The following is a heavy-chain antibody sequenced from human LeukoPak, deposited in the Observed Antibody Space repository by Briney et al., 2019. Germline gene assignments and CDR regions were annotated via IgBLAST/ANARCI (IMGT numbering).Heavy chain of an antibody. D-gene: IGHD2-15*01. V-gene: IGHV1-8*03. Sequence: ASVKVSCKASGYTFTSYDINWVRQASGQGLEWMGWMNPNTGNTGYAQKFQGRVTITRNTSIGTVYMELSSLRSEDTAVYYCARVWCSGGSCYSSRGAFDIWGQGTMVTVSS. CDR1: GYTFTSYD. J-gene: IGHJ3*02. CDR3: ARVWCSGGSCYSSRGAFDI. CDR2: MNPNTGNT.